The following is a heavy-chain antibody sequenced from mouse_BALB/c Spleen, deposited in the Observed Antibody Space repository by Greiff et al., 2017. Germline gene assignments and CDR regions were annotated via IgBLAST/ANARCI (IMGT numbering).Heavy chain of an antibody. CDR1: GFTFSDYY. D-gene: IGHD2-3*01. CDR2: ISDGGSYT. Sequence: EVKLVESGGGLVKPGGSLKLSCAASGFTFSDYYMYWVRQTPEKRLEWVATISDGGSYTYYPDSVKGRFTISRDNAKNNLYLQMSSLKSEDTAMYYCAREGDGYYDYWGQGTLVTVSA. V-gene: IGHV5-4*02. CDR3: AREGDGYYDY. J-gene: IGHJ3*01.